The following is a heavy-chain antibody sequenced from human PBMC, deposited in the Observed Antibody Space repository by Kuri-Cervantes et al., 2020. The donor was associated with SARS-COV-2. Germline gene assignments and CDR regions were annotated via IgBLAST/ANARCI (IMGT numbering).Heavy chain of an antibody. Sequence: GESLKISCAASGFTFSSYSMNWVRQAPGKGLEWVSYISSSSSTIYYADSVKGRFTISRDNAKNSLYLQMNSLRAEDTAVYYCARVADTMVRGSFPYYYYYYYMDVWGKGTTVTVSS. CDR2: ISSSSSTI. V-gene: IGHV3-48*01. CDR3: ARVADTMVRGSFPYYYYYYYMDV. D-gene: IGHD3-10*01. CDR1: GFTFSSYS. J-gene: IGHJ6*03.